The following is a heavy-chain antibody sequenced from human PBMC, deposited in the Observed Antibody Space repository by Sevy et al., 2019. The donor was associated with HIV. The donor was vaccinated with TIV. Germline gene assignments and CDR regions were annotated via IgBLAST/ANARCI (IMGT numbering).Heavy chain of an antibody. Sequence: GGSLRLSCAASGFTFSSYAMHWVRQAPGKGLEWVGRVKSKADGGTTDYAAPVSGRFTISRDDSKNTLYLQMNSLKTEDTAVYYCTTDRAIGIRPLFDYWGQGTLVTVSS. V-gene: IGHV3-15*01. CDR1: GFTFSSYA. J-gene: IGHJ4*02. D-gene: IGHD6-6*01. CDR2: VKSKADGGTT. CDR3: TTDRAIGIRPLFDY.